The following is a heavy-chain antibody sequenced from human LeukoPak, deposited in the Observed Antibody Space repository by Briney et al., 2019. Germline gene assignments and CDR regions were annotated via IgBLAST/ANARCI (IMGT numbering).Heavy chain of an antibody. Sequence: SETLSLTCTVSGRSISSYYWSWIRQPAGKGLEWLGYIYYSGSTNYNPSLKSRVTISVDTSTNQFSLKLSSVTAADTAVYYCARQGLGPGLPTYYFDYWGQGTLVTVSS. J-gene: IGHJ4*02. CDR1: GRSISSYY. V-gene: IGHV4-59*08. D-gene: IGHD5-12*01. CDR2: IYYSGST. CDR3: ARQGLGPGLPTYYFDY.